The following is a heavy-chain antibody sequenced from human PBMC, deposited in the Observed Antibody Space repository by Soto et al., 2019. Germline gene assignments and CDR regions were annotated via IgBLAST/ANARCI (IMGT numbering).Heavy chain of an antibody. J-gene: IGHJ4*02. V-gene: IGHV1-2*02. CDR3: ARSRSYYDSSGPLDY. CDR2: INPNSGGT. D-gene: IGHD3-22*01. CDR1: GYTFTGYY. Sequence: ASVKVSCKASGYTFTGYYMHWVRQAPGQGLEWMGWINPNSGGTNYAQKFQGRATMTRDTSISTAYMELSRPRSDDTAVYYCARSRSYYDSSGPLDYWRQGTLVTVS.